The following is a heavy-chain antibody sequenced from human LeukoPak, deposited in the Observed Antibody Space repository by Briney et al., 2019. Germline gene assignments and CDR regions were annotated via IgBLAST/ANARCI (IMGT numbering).Heavy chain of an antibody. CDR2: LSNGSSYI. Sequence: GGSLRLSCAASGFTFSSYTMNWVRQAPGKGLEWVSSLSNGSSYIYYADSVKGRFTISRDNAKNSLYLQVNSLRAEDTAVYYCARETRHCSSTSCSSLEYFQHWGQGTLVTVSS. D-gene: IGHD2-2*01. J-gene: IGHJ1*01. CDR1: GFTFSSYT. V-gene: IGHV3-21*01. CDR3: ARETRHCSSTSCSSLEYFQH.